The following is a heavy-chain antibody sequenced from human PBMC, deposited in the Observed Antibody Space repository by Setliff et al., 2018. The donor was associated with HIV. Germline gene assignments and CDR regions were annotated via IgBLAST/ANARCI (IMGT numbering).Heavy chain of an antibody. CDR1: GFTFSSYS. J-gene: IGHJ5*01. D-gene: IGHD2-8*01. CDR2: ISSSSSYI. Sequence: PGGSLRLSCAASGFTFSSYSMNWVRQAPGKGLEWVSSISSSSSYIYYADSVKGRFTASRDNAKRSLYLQMNSLRAEDTAVYYCARPLLRTNTVYGILGNWFDSWGRGTLVTVSS. CDR3: ARPLLRTNTVYGILGNWFDS. V-gene: IGHV3-21*04.